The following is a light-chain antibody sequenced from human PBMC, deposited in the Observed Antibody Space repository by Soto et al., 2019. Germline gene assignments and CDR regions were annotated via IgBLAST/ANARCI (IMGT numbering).Light chain of an antibody. CDR3: GTWDTKLSAVV. CDR2: DNS. V-gene: IGLV1-51*01. CDR1: SSNIGSNF. Sequence: QSLLTQPPSISATPGQTVTISCSGSSSNIGSNFVSWYQQLPGTAPKLLIFDNSQRPSGIPDRFFGSKSGTSATLGITGPQTGDEAVYYCGTWDTKLSAVVFGGGTKLTVL. J-gene: IGLJ2*01.